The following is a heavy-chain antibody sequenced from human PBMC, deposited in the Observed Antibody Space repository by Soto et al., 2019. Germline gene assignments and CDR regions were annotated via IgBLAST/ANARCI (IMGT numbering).Heavy chain of an antibody. V-gene: IGHV3-23*01. D-gene: IGHD2-21*02. J-gene: IGHJ4*02. CDR3: AKLPGDSWGYFDY. CDR1: GFTFSSYA. CDR2: ITSSGGII. Sequence: VGSLRLSYAASGFTFSSYAMSWVRQAPGKGLEWVSAITSSGGIIYYADSVKGRFTISRDNSKNTLYLQMNSLGAEDTAVYFCAKLPGDSWGYFDYWGQGTLVTVSS.